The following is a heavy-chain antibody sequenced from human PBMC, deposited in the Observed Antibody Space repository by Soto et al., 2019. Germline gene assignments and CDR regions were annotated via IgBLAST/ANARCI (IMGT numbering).Heavy chain of an antibody. D-gene: IGHD6-13*01. V-gene: IGHV4-59*01. Sequence: SETLSLTCTVSGGSISRYYWSWIRQPPGKGLEWIGYIYYSGSTNYNPSLKSRVTISVDTSKKQFSLKLSSVTAADTAVYYCASSIAAAANDDWFDPWGQGTLVTVSS. CDR2: IYYSGST. CDR1: GGSISRYY. J-gene: IGHJ5*02. CDR3: ASSIAAAANDDWFDP.